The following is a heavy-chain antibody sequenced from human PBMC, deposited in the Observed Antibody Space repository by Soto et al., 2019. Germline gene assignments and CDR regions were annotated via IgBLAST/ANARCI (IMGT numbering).Heavy chain of an antibody. V-gene: IGHV5-51*01. D-gene: IGHD1-26*01. J-gene: IGHJ4*02. CDR2: ILPGDSYT. CDR1: GYDFASHW. CDR3: ATLAGTGSYRDLYFDN. Sequence: GESLKISGKGSGYDFASHWIGWVRQMPGKGLEWMGIILPGDSYTTYSPSFQGQVTVSADQSISTVYLQWSSLKASDTAMYYCATLAGTGSYRDLYFDNWGQGNPVTVSS.